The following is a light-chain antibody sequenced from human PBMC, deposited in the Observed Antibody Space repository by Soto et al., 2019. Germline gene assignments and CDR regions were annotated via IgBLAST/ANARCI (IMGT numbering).Light chain of an antibody. CDR1: QSVASRN. Sequence: EIVLTQSPGTLSLSPGERATLSCRASQSVASRNLAWYQQKSGQAPRLLIYGASSRAIHTPDRFSGSGSGTAFTLNIRGMEHEDFAVYYCQQFGTSLWTFGTGTKVDIK. J-gene: IGKJ1*01. CDR2: GAS. V-gene: IGKV3-20*01. CDR3: QQFGTSLWT.